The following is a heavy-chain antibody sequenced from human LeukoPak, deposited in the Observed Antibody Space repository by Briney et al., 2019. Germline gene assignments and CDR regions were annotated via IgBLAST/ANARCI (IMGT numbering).Heavy chain of an antibody. CDR2: IYYSGST. CDR1: GGSISSYY. V-gene: IGHV4-59*01. D-gene: IGHD6-6*01. J-gene: IGHJ4*02. Sequence: SETLSLTCTVSGGSISSYYWSWIRQPPGKGLEWIGYIYYSGSTNYNPSLKSRVTISVDTSKNQFSLKLSSVTAADTAVYYCATTVFDSSSLYWGQGTLVTVSS. CDR3: ATTVFDSSSLY.